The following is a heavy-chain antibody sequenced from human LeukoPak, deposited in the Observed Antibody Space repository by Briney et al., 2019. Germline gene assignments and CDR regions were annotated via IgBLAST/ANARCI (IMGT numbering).Heavy chain of an antibody. Sequence: PSETLSLTCTVSGGSISIYYWSWIRQPPAKGLEWIGYIYYSGSTNYNPSLKSRVTISVDTSKNQFSLKLSSVTAADTAVYYCARDLGELLFGGFDYWGQGTLVTVSS. CDR3: ARDLGELLFGGFDY. J-gene: IGHJ4*02. CDR2: IYYSGST. CDR1: GGSISIYY. V-gene: IGHV4-59*01. D-gene: IGHD3-10*01.